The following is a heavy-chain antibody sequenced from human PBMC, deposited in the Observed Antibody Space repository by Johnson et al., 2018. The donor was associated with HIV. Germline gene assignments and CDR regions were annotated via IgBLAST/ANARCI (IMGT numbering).Heavy chain of an antibody. CDR2: FTWDGDRT. CDR3: ARERRSTNTWYVRDAFDI. Sequence: VQLVESGGGVVRPGGSLRLSCAASGFTFDDYAMNWVRQAPGKGLEWVSGFTWDGDRTAYADSVKGRFHISRDNAKKSLYVQMNSLRAEDTALYYCARERRSTNTWYVRDAFDIWGQGTMVTVSS. D-gene: IGHD2-2*01. J-gene: IGHJ3*02. V-gene: IGHV3-20*04. CDR1: GFTFDDYA.